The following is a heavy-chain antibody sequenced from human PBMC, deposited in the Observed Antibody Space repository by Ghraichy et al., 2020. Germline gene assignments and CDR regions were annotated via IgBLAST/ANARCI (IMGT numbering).Heavy chain of an antibody. Sequence: SETLSLTCTVSGGSISSSSYYWGWIRQPPGKGLEWIGSIYYSGSTYYNPSLKSRVTISVDTSKNQFSLKLSSVTAADTAVYYCARLNDILTGAPFDYWGQGTLVTVSS. CDR3: ARLNDILTGAPFDY. D-gene: IGHD3-9*01. V-gene: IGHV4-39*01. J-gene: IGHJ4*02. CDR1: GGSISSSSYY. CDR2: IYYSGST.